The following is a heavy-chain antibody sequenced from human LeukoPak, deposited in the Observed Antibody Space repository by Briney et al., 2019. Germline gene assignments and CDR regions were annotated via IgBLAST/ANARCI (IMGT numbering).Heavy chain of an antibody. CDR2: ISYSGST. Sequence: SETLSLTCTVSGGSISSSIYYWGWMRQPPGKGLEWIGSISYSGSTYYNPSLKSRVTISVDTSKNQFSLKLSSVTAADTAVYYCATYSTAGGSGHWGQGTLVTVS. CDR3: ATYSTAGGSGH. D-gene: IGHD6-13*01. V-gene: IGHV4-39*07. J-gene: IGHJ4*02. CDR1: GGSISSSIYY.